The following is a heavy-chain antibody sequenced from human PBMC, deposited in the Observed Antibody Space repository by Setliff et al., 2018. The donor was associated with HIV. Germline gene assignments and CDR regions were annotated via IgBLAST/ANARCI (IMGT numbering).Heavy chain of an antibody. D-gene: IGHD2-15*01. CDR2: INVGSGKT. J-gene: IGHJ5*02. CDR3: ARDGCSGQRCYLFNWFDP. Sequence: GASVKVSCKASGYRFINHAMHWVRQAPGQRLEWMGWINVGSGKTQYSQEFQGRVTITRDTSATTAYMELSSLTSEDTAVYYCARDGCSGQRCYLFNWFDPWGQGTLVTVSS. V-gene: IGHV1-3*01. CDR1: GYRFINHA.